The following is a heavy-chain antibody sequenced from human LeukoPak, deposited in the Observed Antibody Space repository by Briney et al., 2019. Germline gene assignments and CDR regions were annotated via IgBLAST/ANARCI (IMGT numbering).Heavy chain of an antibody. CDR2: IRSKAYGSTT. Sequence: GGSLRLSCIASGFILGDHAMSWVRQAPGKGVEWVGFIRSKAYGSTTEYAASVKGRFTISRDDSNGIAYLQMDYLKTEDTALYYCSRGPILLWIHNGMDVWGQGTTVTVSS. CDR3: SRGPILLWIHNGMDV. CDR1: GFILGDHA. D-gene: IGHD3-10*01. V-gene: IGHV3-49*04. J-gene: IGHJ6*02.